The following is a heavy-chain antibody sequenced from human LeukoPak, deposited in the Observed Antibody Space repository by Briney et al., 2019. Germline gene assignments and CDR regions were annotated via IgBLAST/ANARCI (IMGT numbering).Heavy chain of an antibody. CDR1: GGSISSSNW. J-gene: IGHJ6*03. V-gene: IGHV4-4*02. CDR2: IYHSGST. Sequence: SGTLSLTCAVSGGSISSSNWWSWVRQPPGKGLEWIGEIYHSGSTNYNPSLKSRVTISVDKSKNQFSLKLSSVTAADTAVYYCARHEAYYYYYYYMDVWGKGTTVTVSS. CDR3: ARHEAYYYYYYYMDV.